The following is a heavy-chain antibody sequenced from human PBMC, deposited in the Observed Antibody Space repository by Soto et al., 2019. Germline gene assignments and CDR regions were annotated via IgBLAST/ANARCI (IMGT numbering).Heavy chain of an antibody. CDR3: ARVGPKEWLQSQPFDY. CDR2: IYYSGGT. V-gene: IGHV4-59*01. CDR1: GGSISSYY. Sequence: SETLSLTCTVSGGSISSYYWSWIRQPPGKGLEWIGYIYYSGGTNYNPSLKSRVTISVDTSKNQFSLKLSSVTAADTAVYYCARVGPKEWLQSQPFDYWGQGTLVTVSS. D-gene: IGHD5-12*01. J-gene: IGHJ4*02.